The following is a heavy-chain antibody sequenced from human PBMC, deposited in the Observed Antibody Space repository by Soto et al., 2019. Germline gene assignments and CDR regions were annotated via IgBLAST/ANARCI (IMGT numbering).Heavy chain of an antibody. D-gene: IGHD3-22*01. CDR2: ISSGSSYI. V-gene: IGHV3-21*06. J-gene: IGHJ4*02. Sequence: EVQLVESGGGLVKPGGSLTLSCRASGFSFSTNGVNWVRQPPGKGLEWVSSISSGSSYIYYADSVKGRFTISRDNAKNLLYLQMNSLRADDTAVYYCARDRSYYDSGGYLYYFDSWGQGTLVTVSS. CDR1: GFSFSTNG. CDR3: ARDRSYYDSGGYLYYFDS.